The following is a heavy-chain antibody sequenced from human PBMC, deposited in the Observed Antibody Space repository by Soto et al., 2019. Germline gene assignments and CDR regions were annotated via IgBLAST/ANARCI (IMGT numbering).Heavy chain of an antibody. J-gene: IGHJ5*02. CDR1: GYTFTTFW. V-gene: IGHV5-10-1*01. CDR3: ARLYYSSSTCDSWFDP. D-gene: IGHD2-2*01. Sequence: PGESLKISCTGFGYTFTTFWISWVRQMPGRGLEWMGRIDPRDSYTNYSPSFQGHVTISVDKSISTAYLQWGSLKASDTAMYYCARLYYSSSTCDSWFDPWGQGTLVTVSS. CDR2: IDPRDSYT.